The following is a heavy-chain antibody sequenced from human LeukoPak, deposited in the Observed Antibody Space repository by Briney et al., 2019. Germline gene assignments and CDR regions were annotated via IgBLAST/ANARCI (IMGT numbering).Heavy chain of an antibody. J-gene: IGHJ4*02. CDR1: GFTFSSHW. Sequence: PGGSLRLSCAGSGFTFSSHWMSWVRRAPGKGLEWVANIKPDGSEKYYLDSVKGRFTISRDNAKNSVYLQMDSLRAEDTAVYYCVRWNYWGQGTLVTVSS. CDR2: IKPDGSEK. V-gene: IGHV3-7*05. CDR3: VRWNY.